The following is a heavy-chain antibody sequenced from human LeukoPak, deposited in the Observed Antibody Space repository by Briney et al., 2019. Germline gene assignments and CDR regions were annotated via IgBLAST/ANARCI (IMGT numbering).Heavy chain of an antibody. D-gene: IGHD3-3*01. CDR2: ISSDESIT. V-gene: IGHV3-74*01. J-gene: IGHJ3*02. CDR3: ARDGRFGVALDAFDI. CDR1: GFTFSNYW. Sequence: GGSLRLSCAASGFTFSNYWMHWVRQAPGKGLVWVSRISSDESITSYADSVKGRFTISRDNAKNTLFLQMNGLRAEDTAVYYCARDGRFGVALDAFDIWGQGTMVTVSS.